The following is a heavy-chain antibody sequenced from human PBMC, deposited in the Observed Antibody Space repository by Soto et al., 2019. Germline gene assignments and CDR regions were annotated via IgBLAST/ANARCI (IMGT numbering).Heavy chain of an antibody. V-gene: IGHV1-24*01. CDR2: FDPEDGET. CDR3: ATEGDLMRLTIFGVVIMGPSDAFDI. J-gene: IGHJ3*02. CDR1: GYTLTELS. D-gene: IGHD3-3*01. Sequence: ASVKVSCKVSGYTLTELSMHWVRQAPGKGLEWMGGFDPEDGETIYAQKFQGRVTMTEDTSTDTAYMELSSLRSEDTAVYYCATEGDLMRLTIFGVVIMGPSDAFDIWGQGTMVTVSS.